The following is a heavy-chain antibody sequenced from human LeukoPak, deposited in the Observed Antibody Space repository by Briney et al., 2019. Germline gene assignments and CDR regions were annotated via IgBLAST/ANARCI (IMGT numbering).Heavy chain of an antibody. D-gene: IGHD3-3*02. CDR1: GFSLSASGVG. CDR3: AHRKAHFDAFDI. V-gene: IGHV2-5*02. Sequence: SGPTLVNPTQTLTLTCTFSGFSLSASGVGVGWIRQPPGKALEWPALIYWDDDKRYSPSLKSRLTITKDTSKNQVVLTMTNMDPVDTATYYCAHRKAHFDAFDIWGQGTMVTVSS. CDR2: IYWDDDK. J-gene: IGHJ3*02.